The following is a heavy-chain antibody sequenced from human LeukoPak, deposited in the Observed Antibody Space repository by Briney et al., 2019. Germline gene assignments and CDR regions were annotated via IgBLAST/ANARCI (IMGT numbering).Heavy chain of an antibody. CDR3: AKGSSGYFVDL. CDR2: ISNDGGGT. V-gene: IGHV3-23*01. CDR1: GFTFGDYA. D-gene: IGHD3-22*01. Sequence: GGSLRLSCTASGFTFGDYAMSWFRQAPGKGLEWVSAISNDGGGTNYADFVKGRFTISRDNSKNTLFLQMNSLRAEDTALYYCAKGSSGYFVDLWGQGTLVTVSS. J-gene: IGHJ5*02.